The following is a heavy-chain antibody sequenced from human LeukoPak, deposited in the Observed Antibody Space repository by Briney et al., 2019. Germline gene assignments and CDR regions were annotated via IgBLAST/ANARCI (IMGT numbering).Heavy chain of an antibody. CDR3: ASTRSSDFDY. D-gene: IGHD6-6*01. J-gene: IGHJ4*02. CDR2: LSGTGGST. CDR1: GFTFSNYA. V-gene: IGHV3-23*01. Sequence: TGGSLRLSCAASGFTFSNYAMSWVRQAPGKGLEWVSTLSGTGGSTYYADSVKGRFTISRDNSKNTLYLQLNSLRAEDTAVYYCASTRSSDFDYWGQGTLVTVSS.